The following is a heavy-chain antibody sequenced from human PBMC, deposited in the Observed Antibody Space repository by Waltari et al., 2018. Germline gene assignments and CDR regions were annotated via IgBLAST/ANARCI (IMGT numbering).Heavy chain of an antibody. D-gene: IGHD6-13*01. V-gene: IGHV3-74*01. CDR2: INYDGSST. CDR3: IRENIAAAGLES. Sequence: VQLVESGGGVVQPGRSLRLSCAASGFTFSSYGMHWVRQAPGKGPLWVSRINYDGSSTTYADSVKGRFTISRDNAKNTLYLHMSSLRAEDTAVYYCIRENIAAAGLESWGQGTLVTVSS. J-gene: IGHJ4*02. CDR1: GFTFSSYG.